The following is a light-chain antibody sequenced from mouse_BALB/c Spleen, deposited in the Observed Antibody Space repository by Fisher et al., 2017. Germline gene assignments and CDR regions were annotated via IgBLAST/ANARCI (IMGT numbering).Light chain of an antibody. V-gene: IGKV4-57-1*01. J-gene: IGKJ4*01. CDR1: SSVSSSY. Sequence: DIVLTQSPALMSASPGEKVTMTCSASSSVSSSYLHWYQQKSGASPKLWIYSTSNLASGVPARFSGSGSGTSYSLTISSVEAEDAATYYCQQYSGYPFTFGSGTKLEIK. CDR3: QQYSGYPFT. CDR2: STS.